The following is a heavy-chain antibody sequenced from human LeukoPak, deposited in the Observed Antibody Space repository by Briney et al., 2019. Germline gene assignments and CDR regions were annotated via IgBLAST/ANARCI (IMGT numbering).Heavy chain of an antibody. CDR3: ARHGSAVG. J-gene: IGHJ4*02. Sequence: PSETLSLTCTVSGGSISSSSYYWGWIRQPPGKGLEWIGSIYYSGSTYYNPSLKSRVTISVDTSKNQFSLKLSSVTAADTAVYYCARHGSAVGWGQGTLVTVSS. CDR2: IYYSGST. V-gene: IGHV4-39*01. D-gene: IGHD4-23*01. CDR1: GGSISSSSYY.